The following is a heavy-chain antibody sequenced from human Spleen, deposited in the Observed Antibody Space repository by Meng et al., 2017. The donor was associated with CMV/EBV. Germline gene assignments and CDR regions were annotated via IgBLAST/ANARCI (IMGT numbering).Heavy chain of an antibody. CDR2: LTSSGTTM. CDR3: ARVWGLGYCSSTSCHNDY. CDR1: GFVFSDHY. Sequence: GGSLRLSCAASGFVFSDHYMSWIRKAPGKGLEWLAYLTSSGTTMYYAESVEGRFTVSRDNAKNSLNLEMNSLRAEDTAVYYCARVWGLGYCSSTSCHNDYWGQGTLVTVSS. V-gene: IGHV3-11*04. D-gene: IGHD2-2*01. J-gene: IGHJ4*02.